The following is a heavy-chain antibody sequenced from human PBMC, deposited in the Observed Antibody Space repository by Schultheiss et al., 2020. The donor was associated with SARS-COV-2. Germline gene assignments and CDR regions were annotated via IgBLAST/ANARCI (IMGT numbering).Heavy chain of an antibody. D-gene: IGHD3-10*01. CDR1: GYTFTSYG. Sequence: VKVSCKASGYTFTSYGISWVRQAPGQGLEWMGWISAYNGNTNYAQKLQGRVTMTTDTSTSTAYMELRSLRSDDPAVYYCARDLGITMVRGVIAYWGQGTLVTVSS. J-gene: IGHJ4*02. CDR2: ISAYNGNT. V-gene: IGHV1-18*01. CDR3: ARDLGITMVRGVIAY.